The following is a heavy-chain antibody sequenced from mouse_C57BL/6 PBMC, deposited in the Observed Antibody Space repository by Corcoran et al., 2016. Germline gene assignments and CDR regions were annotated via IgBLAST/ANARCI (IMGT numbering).Heavy chain of an antibody. V-gene: IGHV1-26*01. CDR3: ARYPPLDGSSYGWYFDV. J-gene: IGHJ1*03. Sequence: EVQLQQSGPELVKPGASVKISCKASGYTFTDYYMNWVKQSHGKSLEWIGDINPNNGGTSYNQKFKGKATLTVDKSSSTAYMELRSLTSEDSAVYYCARYPPLDGSSYGWYFDVWGTGTTVTVSS. D-gene: IGHD1-1*01. CDR2: INPNNGGT. CDR1: GYTFTDYY.